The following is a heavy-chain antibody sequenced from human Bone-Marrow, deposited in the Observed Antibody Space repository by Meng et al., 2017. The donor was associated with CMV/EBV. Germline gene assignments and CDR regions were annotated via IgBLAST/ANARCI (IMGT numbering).Heavy chain of an antibody. CDR2: IYTSGST. Sequence: ISSYCWSWIRQPAGKGLEWIGRIYTSGSTNYNPSLKSRVTMSVDTSKNQFSLKLSSVTAADTAVYYCARDRPYGGYSGYDDFYYFDYWGQGTLVTVSS. V-gene: IGHV4-4*07. D-gene: IGHD5-12*01. CDR3: ARDRPYGGYSGYDDFYYFDY. J-gene: IGHJ4*02. CDR1: ISSYC.